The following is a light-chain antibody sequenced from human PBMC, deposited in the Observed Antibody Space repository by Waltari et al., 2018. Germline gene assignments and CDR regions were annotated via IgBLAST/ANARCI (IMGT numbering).Light chain of an antibody. Sequence: QSALTQPAAVSGSPGQSVTISCTGASSDIGRDDLVSWYQPHPGNAPKLVISDVTKRPSGVSDRFSGSKSGDTASLTISGLQFEDEADYYCCSYAGNYIWVFGGGTRLTVL. CDR1: SSDIGRDDL. CDR3: CSYAGNYIWV. V-gene: IGLV2-23*02. CDR2: DVT. J-gene: IGLJ3*02.